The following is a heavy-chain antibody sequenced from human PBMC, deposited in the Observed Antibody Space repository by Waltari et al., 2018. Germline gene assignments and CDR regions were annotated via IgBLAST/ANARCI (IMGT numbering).Heavy chain of an antibody. Sequence: QVQLVESGGGVVQPGGSLSLGCAASGFSFGEYGMYWVRQAPGKGLEWVGIISHDEVHKDYADSVKGRFIISRDNSKNSLFLEMNSLRLEDTALYYCAVPPGSMAADFNPFDIWGQGTMVIVSS. CDR1: GFSFGEYG. J-gene: IGHJ3*02. CDR3: AVPPGSMAADFNPFDI. V-gene: IGHV3-30*03. CDR2: ISHDEVHK. D-gene: IGHD3-10*01.